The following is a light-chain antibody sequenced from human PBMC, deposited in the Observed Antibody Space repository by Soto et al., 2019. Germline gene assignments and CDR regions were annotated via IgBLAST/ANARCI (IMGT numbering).Light chain of an antibody. Sequence: QSALTQPPSASGSPGQSVTISCTGTPSDVGASNYVSWYQQQPGKAPKLMISEVSKRPSGVPDRFAGSKSGNTASLTVSGLQAEDEADYYCSSSAGTKNMVFGARTKLTVL. V-gene: IGLV2-8*01. J-gene: IGLJ2*01. CDR3: SSSAGTKNMV. CDR1: PSDVGASNY. CDR2: EVS.